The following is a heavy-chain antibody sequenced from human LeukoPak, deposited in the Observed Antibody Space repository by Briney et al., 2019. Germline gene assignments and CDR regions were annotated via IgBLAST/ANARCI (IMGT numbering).Heavy chain of an antibody. V-gene: IGHV4-34*01. D-gene: IGHD3-10*01. CDR1: GGSFSGYY. CDR3: ARLPHYYGSGSYYDDY. J-gene: IGHJ4*02. Sequence: SETLSLTCAVYGGSFSGYYWSWIRQPPGKGLEWIGEIDHSGSTNYNPSLKSRVTISVDTSKNQFSLKLSSVTAADTAVYYCARLPHYYGSGSYYDDYWGQGTLVTVSS. CDR2: IDHSGST.